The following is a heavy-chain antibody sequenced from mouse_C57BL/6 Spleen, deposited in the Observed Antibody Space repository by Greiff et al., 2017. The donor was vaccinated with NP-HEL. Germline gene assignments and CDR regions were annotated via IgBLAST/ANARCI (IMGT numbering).Heavy chain of an antibody. Sequence: QVQLQQPGTELVKPGASVKLSCKASGYTFTSYWMHWVKQRPGQGLEWIGHINPSNGGTNYNEKFKRKATLTVDTSSSTSYMQLSSLTSEDSAVYYCARSRGLYYDYDGAMDYWGHGTSVTVSS. J-gene: IGHJ4*01. V-gene: IGHV1-53*01. CDR3: ARSRGLYYDYDGAMDY. D-gene: IGHD2-4*01. CDR1: GYTFTSYW. CDR2: INPSNGGT.